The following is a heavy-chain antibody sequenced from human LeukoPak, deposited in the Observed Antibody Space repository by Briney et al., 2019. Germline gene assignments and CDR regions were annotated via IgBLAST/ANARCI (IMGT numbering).Heavy chain of an antibody. Sequence: SETLSLTCTVSGGSISSYYWSWILQPPGKGLEWIGYIYYSGSTNYNPSLKSRVTISVDTSKNQFSLKLSSVTAADTAVYYCASSIAAAGTEYFQHWGQGTLVTVSS. CDR3: ASSIAAAGTEYFQH. J-gene: IGHJ1*01. D-gene: IGHD6-13*01. V-gene: IGHV4-59*01. CDR2: IYYSGST. CDR1: GGSISSYY.